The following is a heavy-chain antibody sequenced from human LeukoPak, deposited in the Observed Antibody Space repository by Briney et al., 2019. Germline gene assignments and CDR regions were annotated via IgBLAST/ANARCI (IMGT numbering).Heavy chain of an antibody. J-gene: IGHJ4*02. V-gene: IGHV4-31*03. CDR1: GGSISSGGNY. CDR2: IYYSGST. CDR3: ASGGRGWGPFDY. D-gene: IGHD3-16*01. Sequence: PSETLSLTCSVSGGSISSGGNYWSWIRQHPGKGLEWIGYIYYSGSTYYNPSLKSRVTISVDTSKNQFSLKLTSVTAEDTAVYYCASGGRGWGPFDYWGQGTLVTVSS.